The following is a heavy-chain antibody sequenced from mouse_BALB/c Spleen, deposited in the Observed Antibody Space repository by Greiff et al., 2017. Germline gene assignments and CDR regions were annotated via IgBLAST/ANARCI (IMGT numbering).Heavy chain of an antibody. J-gene: IGHJ2*01. CDR1: GFTFSDYG. V-gene: IGHV5-15*02. CDR2: ISNLAYSI. CDR3: ARECDSYYFDY. Sequence: EVKLQESGGGLVQPGGSRKLSCAASGFTFSDYGMAWVRQAPGKGPEWVAFISNLAYSIYHADAVTGRFTISRENAKNTLYLEMSSLSSENTAMYYCARECDSYYFDYWGQGTTLTVSS.